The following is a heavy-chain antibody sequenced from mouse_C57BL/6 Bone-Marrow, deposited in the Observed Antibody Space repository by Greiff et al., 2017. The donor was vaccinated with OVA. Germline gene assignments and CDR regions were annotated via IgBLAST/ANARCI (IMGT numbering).Heavy chain of an antibody. CDR3: ARRGITGTDDY. J-gene: IGHJ2*01. V-gene: IGHV5-12*01. CDR2: ISNGGGST. Sequence: DVKLVESGGGLVQPGGSLKLSCAASGFTFSDYYVYWVRQTPEKRLEWVAYISNGGGSTYYPDTVKGRFTISRDNAKNTLYLQMSRLKSEDTAMYYCARRGITGTDDYWGQGTTLTVSS. D-gene: IGHD4-1*01. CDR1: GFTFSDYY.